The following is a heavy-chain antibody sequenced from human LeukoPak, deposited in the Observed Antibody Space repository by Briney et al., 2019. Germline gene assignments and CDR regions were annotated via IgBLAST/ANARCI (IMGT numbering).Heavy chain of an antibody. V-gene: IGHV4-39*01. CDR1: GGSITSSNYY. D-gene: IGHD2-2*01. CDR2: SYYSGST. Sequence: PSETLSLTCSVSGGSITSSNYYWGWVRQPPGEGLEWIGSSYYSGSTYYNSSLKSRVTLSVDTSKNQFSLKLSSVTAADTAVYYCARQLGYCSSSNYSDRRFDPWGQGTLVTVSS. J-gene: IGHJ5*02. CDR3: ARQLGYCSSSNYSDRRFDP.